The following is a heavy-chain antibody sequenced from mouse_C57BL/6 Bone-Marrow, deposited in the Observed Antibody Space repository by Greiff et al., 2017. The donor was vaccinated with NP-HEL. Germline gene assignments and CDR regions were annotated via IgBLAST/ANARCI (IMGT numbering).Heavy chain of an antibody. D-gene: IGHD2-5*01. Sequence: VMLVESGPGLVQPSQSLSITCTVSGFSLTSYGVHWVRQSPGKGLEWLGVIWSGGRIDNNAAFISRLSISKDNSKSQVFFKMNSLQADDTAIYYCARAYYSNYDWYCDVWGTGTTVTGSS. CDR2: IWSGGRI. CDR1: GFSLTSYG. J-gene: IGHJ1*03. CDR3: ARAYYSNYDWYCDV. V-gene: IGHV2-2*01.